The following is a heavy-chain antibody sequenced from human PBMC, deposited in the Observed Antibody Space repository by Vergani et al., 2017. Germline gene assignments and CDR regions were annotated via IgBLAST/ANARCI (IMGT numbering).Heavy chain of an antibody. V-gene: IGHV1-69*01. Sequence: QVQLVQSGAEVKKPGSSVKVSCKASGGTFSSYAISWVRQAPGQGLEWMGGIIPIFGTANYAQKFQGRVTITADESTSTAYMGLSSLRSEDTAVYYCARKGAGTVVTEYYFDYWGQGTLVTVSS. CDR2: IIPIFGTA. CDR3: ARKGAGTVVTEYYFDY. CDR1: GGTFSSYA. J-gene: IGHJ4*02. D-gene: IGHD4-23*01.